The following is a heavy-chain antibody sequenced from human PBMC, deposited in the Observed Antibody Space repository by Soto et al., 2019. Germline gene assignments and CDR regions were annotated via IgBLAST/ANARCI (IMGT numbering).Heavy chain of an antibody. CDR2: ISSTSNPI. V-gene: IGHV3-21*02. J-gene: IGHJ3*02. D-gene: IGHD2-2*02. CDR1: GFTFSSYS. Sequence: EVQLVESGGGLVKPGGSLRLSCVDSGFTFSSYSMNWDRQAPGKGLEWVSSISSTSNPIFYADSLKGRFTISRDNAKNSLYLQMNSLRAEDTAVYYCVRGGRGYTRDDVFDIWGQGTMVTVSS. CDR3: VRGGRGYTRDDVFDI.